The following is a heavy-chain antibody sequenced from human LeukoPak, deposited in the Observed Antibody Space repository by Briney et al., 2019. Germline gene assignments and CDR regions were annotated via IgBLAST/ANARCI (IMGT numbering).Heavy chain of an antibody. Sequence: GGSLRLSCAAPGFTFSSCAMHWVRQAPGKGLEWVAVISYDGSNKYYADSVKGRFTISRDNSKNTLYLQMNSLRAEDTAVYYCARKGLPDYWGQGTLVTVSS. CDR3: ARKGLPDY. V-gene: IGHV3-30-3*01. CDR1: GFTFSSCA. CDR2: ISYDGSNK. J-gene: IGHJ4*02.